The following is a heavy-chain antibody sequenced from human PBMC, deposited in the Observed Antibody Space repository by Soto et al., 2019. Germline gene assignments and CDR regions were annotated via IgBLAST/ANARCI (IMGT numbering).Heavy chain of an antibody. J-gene: IGHJ4*02. D-gene: IGHD3-3*01. CDR3: ARGPRESGEWLLFDY. V-gene: IGHV1-8*01. Sequence: ASVKVSCKASGYTFSTYEINWVRRAAGQGLEWMGRMNPDNGNTGYAQKFQDRVTMTRNTSISTAYMELSSLRSDDTAVYYCARGPRESGEWLLFDYWGQGALVTFSS. CDR1: GYTFSTYE. CDR2: MNPDNGNT.